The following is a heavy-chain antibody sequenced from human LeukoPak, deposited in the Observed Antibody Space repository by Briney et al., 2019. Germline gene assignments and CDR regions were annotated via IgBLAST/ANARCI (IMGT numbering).Heavy chain of an antibody. Sequence: GGSLRLSCAASGFTFSNAWMSWVRQAPGKGLEWVGRIKSKTDGGTTDYAAPVKGRFTISRDDSKNTLYLQMNSLKTEDTAVYYCTTGYCSSTSCQGIWYYYYMDVWGKGTTVTVSS. CDR1: GFTFSNAW. V-gene: IGHV3-15*01. CDR2: IKSKTDGGTT. J-gene: IGHJ6*03. D-gene: IGHD2-2*01. CDR3: TTGYCSSTSCQGIWYYYYMDV.